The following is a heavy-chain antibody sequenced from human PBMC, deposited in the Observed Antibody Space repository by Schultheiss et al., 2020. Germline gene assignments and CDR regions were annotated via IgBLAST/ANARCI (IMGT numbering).Heavy chain of an antibody. D-gene: IGHD4-11*01. CDR2: VHAGDSEI. Sequence: GGSLRLSCKGSGYSFSDYWIGWVRQMPGKGLEWMGIVHAGDSEIRYSPTFQGQVTISADEAISTAYLQWSSLQASDTDMYYCASAARGLVSATVGRFDPWGQGTLVTVSS. V-gene: IGHV5-51*01. CDR3: ASAARGLVSATVGRFDP. CDR1: GYSFSDYW. J-gene: IGHJ5*02.